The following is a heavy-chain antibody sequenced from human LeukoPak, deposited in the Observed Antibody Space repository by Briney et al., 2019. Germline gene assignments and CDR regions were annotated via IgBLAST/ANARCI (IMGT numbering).Heavy chain of an antibody. CDR2: IYSGGST. Sequence: PGGFLRLSCAASGFTVSSNYMSWVRQAPGKGLEWVSVIYSGGSTYYADSVKGRFTISRDNSKNTLYLQMNSLRAEDTAVYYCAKGSSWDHVEGFDYWGQGTLVTVSS. CDR1: GFTVSSNY. CDR3: AKGSSWDHVEGFDY. V-gene: IGHV3-53*01. D-gene: IGHD6-13*01. J-gene: IGHJ4*02.